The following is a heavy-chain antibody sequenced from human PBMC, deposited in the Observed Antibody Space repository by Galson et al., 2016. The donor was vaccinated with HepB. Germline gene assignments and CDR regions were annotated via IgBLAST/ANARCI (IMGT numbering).Heavy chain of an antibody. CDR1: GGNFNIFG. Sequence: SVKVSCKASGGNFNIFGINWVRQAPGQGLEWMGGIIPKFGTAQYPQKFQGRVTITADEATTTAYMDLSSLTSGDSAIYYCARDKEDYVDGGGYNYFDPWGQGTLVTVSS. CDR3: ARDKEDYVDGGGYNYFDP. J-gene: IGHJ5*02. V-gene: IGHV1-69*13. D-gene: IGHD4-17*01. CDR2: IIPKFGTA.